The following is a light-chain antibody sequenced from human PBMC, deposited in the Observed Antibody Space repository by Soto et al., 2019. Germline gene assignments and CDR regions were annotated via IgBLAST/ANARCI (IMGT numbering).Light chain of an antibody. V-gene: IGKV1-5*03. CDR1: QTISSW. Sequence: DIQMTQSPSTLSGSVGDRVTITCRASQTISSWLAWYQQKPGKAPKLLIYKASTLKSGFPSRFSGSGSGTEFTLTISSLQPDDFATYYCQHYNSYSEAFDQGTKVELK. J-gene: IGKJ1*01. CDR3: QHYNSYSEA. CDR2: KAS.